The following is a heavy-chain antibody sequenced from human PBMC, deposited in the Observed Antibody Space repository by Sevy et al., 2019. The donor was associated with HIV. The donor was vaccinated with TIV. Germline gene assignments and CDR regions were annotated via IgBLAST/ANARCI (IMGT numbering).Heavy chain of an antibody. V-gene: IGHV3-11*06. CDR1: GFTFSDYY. J-gene: IGHJ6*02. Sequence: GGSLRLSCAASGFTFSDYYMSWIRQAPGKGLEWVSYISSSSYTNYADSVKGRITISRDNAKNSLYLQMNSLRAEDTAVYYCASESEYSSTEYYYYGMDVWGQGTTVTVSS. CDR2: ISSSSYT. D-gene: IGHD6-6*01. CDR3: ASESEYSSTEYYYYGMDV.